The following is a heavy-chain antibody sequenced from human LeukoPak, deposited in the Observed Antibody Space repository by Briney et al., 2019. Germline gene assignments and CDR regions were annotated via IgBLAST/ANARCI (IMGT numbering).Heavy chain of an antibody. CDR2: TSPSGGTI. CDR3: AISPVEMATIDY. CDR1: GFTFSDYY. V-gene: IGHV3-11*01. D-gene: IGHD5-24*01. J-gene: IGHJ4*02. Sequence: GGSLRLSCAASGFTFSDYYMSWIRQAPETGLEWLSYTSPSGGTIYYTDSVKGRFTMSRDNAQNALYLEMNSLRAEDTAVYYCAISPVEMATIDYWGQGTLVTVSS.